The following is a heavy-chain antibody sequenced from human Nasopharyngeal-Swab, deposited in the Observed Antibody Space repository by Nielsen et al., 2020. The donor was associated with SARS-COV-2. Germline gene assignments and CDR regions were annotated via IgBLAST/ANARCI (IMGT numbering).Heavy chain of an antibody. D-gene: IGHD3/OR15-3a*01. CDR1: GFSFSNYA. CDR3: AKLRLDLCCSPFDY. Sequence: GGSLRLSCAASGFSFSNYAMSWVRQAPGKGLEWVSGISGSGDSTYYADSVKGRFTISRDNSKNTLFLLFNSLGADDAALYYCAKLRLDLCCSPFDYWGPGTLVAVSS. V-gene: IGHV3-23*01. J-gene: IGHJ4*02. CDR2: ISGSGDST.